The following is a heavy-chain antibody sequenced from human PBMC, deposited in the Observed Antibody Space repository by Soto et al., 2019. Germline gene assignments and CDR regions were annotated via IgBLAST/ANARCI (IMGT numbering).Heavy chain of an antibody. V-gene: IGHV1-2*02. CDR2: INPKSGAT. D-gene: IGHD3-16*01. J-gene: IGHJ6*02. CDR3: ARDFGPIPAASAMYGMDV. Sequence: QAQLVQSGAEVKKPGASVKVSCQASGYNFIGYYVFWVRKAPGQGLEWMGWINPKSGATKYAEKFQGRVTMTRDTSISTAYMELSGLRFDDRAVYYCARDFGPIPAASAMYGMDVWGQGTTVSVSS. CDR1: GYNFIGYY.